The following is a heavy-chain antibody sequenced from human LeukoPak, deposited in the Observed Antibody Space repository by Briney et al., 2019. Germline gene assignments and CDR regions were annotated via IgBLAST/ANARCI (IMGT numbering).Heavy chain of an antibody. CDR1: GFTFSSYA. V-gene: IGHV3-23*05. D-gene: IGHD7-27*01. CDR2: IYSGGST. Sequence: GGSLRLSCAASGFTFSSYAMSWVRQAPGKGLEWVSSIYSGGSTYYADSVKGRFTISRDNSKNTLYLQMNSLRAEDTAVYYCARVSERNWVEGDAFDIWGQGTMVTVSS. CDR3: ARVSERNWVEGDAFDI. J-gene: IGHJ3*02.